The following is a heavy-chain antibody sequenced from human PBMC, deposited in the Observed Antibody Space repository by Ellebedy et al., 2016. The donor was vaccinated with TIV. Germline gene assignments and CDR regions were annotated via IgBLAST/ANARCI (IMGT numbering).Heavy chain of an antibody. CDR1: GGSISSYY. CDR2: IYYSGST. Sequence: GSLRLXXTVSGGSISSYYWSWIRQPPGKGLEWIGYIYYSGSTNYNPSLKSRVTISVDTSKNQFSLKLSSVTAADTAVYYCARVPSLYSGYDWGWGQGTLVTVSS. D-gene: IGHD5-12*01. V-gene: IGHV4-59*01. CDR3: ARVPSLYSGYDWG. J-gene: IGHJ4*02.